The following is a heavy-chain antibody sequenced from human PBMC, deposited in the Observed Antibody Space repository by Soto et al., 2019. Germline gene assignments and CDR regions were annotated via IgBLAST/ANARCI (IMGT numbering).Heavy chain of an antibody. Sequence: LVESGGGLVQPGGSLRLSCAASGFTFSGYEMNWVRQAPGKGLEWISYISGSGTTIYYADSVKGRFTISRDNAKKSLYLQMNSLRAEDTAVYYCAREVTVFGVIIPTPMDVWGQGTTVTVSS. D-gene: IGHD3-3*01. CDR2: ISGSGTTI. CDR1: GFTFSGYE. CDR3: AREVTVFGVIIPTPMDV. V-gene: IGHV3-48*03. J-gene: IGHJ6*02.